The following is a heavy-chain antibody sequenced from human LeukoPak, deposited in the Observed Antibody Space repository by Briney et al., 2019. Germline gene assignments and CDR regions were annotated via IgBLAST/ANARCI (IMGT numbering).Heavy chain of an antibody. V-gene: IGHV4-59*01. J-gene: IGHJ5*02. CDR2: IYYSGST. CDR3: ARDLTSQGGNWFDP. Sequence: SETLSLTCTVSGGSISSYYWSWIRQPPGKGLEWIGYIYYSGSTNYNPSLKSRVTISVDTSKNQFSLKLSSVTAADTAVYYCARDLTSQGGNWFDPWGQGTLVTVSS. D-gene: IGHD6-6*01. CDR1: GGSISSYY.